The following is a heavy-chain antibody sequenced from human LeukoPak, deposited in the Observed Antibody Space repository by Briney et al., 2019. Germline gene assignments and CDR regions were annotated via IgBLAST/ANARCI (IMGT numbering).Heavy chain of an antibody. CDR2: INSDGSST. V-gene: IGHV3-74*01. CDR3: VRDISGYYFDY. Sequence: PGGSLRLSCAASGFTFSSDWMHWVRQGPGKGLVWVSRINSDGSSTAYADSVKGRFTISRDNAKNSLYLQMNSLRAEDTALYYCVRDISGYYFDYWGQGALVTVSS. J-gene: IGHJ4*02. CDR1: GFTFSSDW. D-gene: IGHD3-22*01.